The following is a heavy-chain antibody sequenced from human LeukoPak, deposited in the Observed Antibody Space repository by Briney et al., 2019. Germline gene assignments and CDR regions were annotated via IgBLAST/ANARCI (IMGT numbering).Heavy chain of an antibody. CDR3: ARDLIRYFDWLPRHTLDAFDI. Sequence: ASETLSLTCTVSGGSISSYYWSWIRQPPGKGLEWIGYIYYSGSTNYNPSLKSRVTISVDTSKNQFSLKLSSVTAADTAVYYCARDLIRYFDWLPRHTLDAFDIWGQGTMVTVSS. CDR1: GGSISSYY. CDR2: IYYSGST. D-gene: IGHD3-9*01. J-gene: IGHJ3*02. V-gene: IGHV4-59*01.